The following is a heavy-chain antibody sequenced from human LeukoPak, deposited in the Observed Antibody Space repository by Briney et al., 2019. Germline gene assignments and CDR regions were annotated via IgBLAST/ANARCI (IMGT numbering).Heavy chain of an antibody. CDR1: GFTFSSYA. D-gene: IGHD3-16*01. CDR2: ISSNGGST. CDR3: ARAGGKWPSLVDY. V-gene: IGHV3-64*01. J-gene: IGHJ4*02. Sequence: GGSLRLSCAASGFTFSSYAMHWVRQAPGKGLEYVSAISSNGGSTYYANSVKGRFTISRDNSKNTLYLQMGSLRAEDMAVYYCARAGGKWPSLVDYWGQGTLVTVSS.